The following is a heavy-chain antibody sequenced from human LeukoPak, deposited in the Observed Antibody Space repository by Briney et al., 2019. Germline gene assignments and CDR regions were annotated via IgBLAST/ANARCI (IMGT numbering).Heavy chain of an antibody. CDR1: GGSISSYY. CDR2: IYYSGST. D-gene: IGHD3-10*01. CDR3: ARSDGSGSYYSFGGWYNWFDP. J-gene: IGHJ5*02. V-gene: IGHV4-59*01. Sequence: SETLSLTCTVSGGSISSYYWSRIRQLPGKGLEWIGYIYYSGSTNYNPSLKSRVTISVDTSKNQFSLKLSSVTAADTAVYYCARSDGSGSYYSFGGWYNWFDPWGQGTLVTVSS.